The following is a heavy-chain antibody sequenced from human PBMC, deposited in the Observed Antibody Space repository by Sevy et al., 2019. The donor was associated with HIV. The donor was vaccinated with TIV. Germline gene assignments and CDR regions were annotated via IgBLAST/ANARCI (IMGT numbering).Heavy chain of an antibody. CDR2: YDPEDGET. J-gene: IGHJ3*02. CDR3: ATSPDYYDSSRDAFDI. Sequence: ASVKVSCKVSGYSVSDLSIHWVRQAPGKGLEWMGGYDPEDGETIYAQTFQGRVTITEDTSTDTAYMELSSLRSEDTAVYYCATSPDYYDSSRDAFDIWGQGTMVTVSS. CDR1: GYSVSDLS. D-gene: IGHD3-22*01. V-gene: IGHV1-24*01.